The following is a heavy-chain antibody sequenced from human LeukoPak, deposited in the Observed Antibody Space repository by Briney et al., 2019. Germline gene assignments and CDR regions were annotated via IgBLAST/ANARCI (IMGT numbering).Heavy chain of an antibody. CDR2: MNPNSGNT. J-gene: IGHJ5*02. Sequence: ASVKVSCKASGGTFSSYAISWVRQAPGQGLEWMGWMNPNSGNTGYAQKFQGRVTMTRNTSISTAYMELSSLRSEDTAVYYCARDPGEWLWVWFDPWGQGTLVTVSS. V-gene: IGHV1-8*02. D-gene: IGHD3-3*01. CDR1: GGTFSSYA. CDR3: ARDPGEWLWVWFDP.